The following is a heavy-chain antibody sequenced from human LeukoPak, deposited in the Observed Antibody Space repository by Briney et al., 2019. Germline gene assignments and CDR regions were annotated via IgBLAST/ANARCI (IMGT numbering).Heavy chain of an antibody. J-gene: IGHJ5*02. Sequence: SETLSLTCTVSGVSISSSNSYWGWIRQPPGKGLEWIGSIYYSGNTYYNASLKSQVSISIDTSKNQFSLKLTSVTAADTAVYYCAKLAAAGLYNWFDPWGQGILVTVSS. CDR3: AKLAAAGLYNWFDP. CDR2: IYYSGNT. D-gene: IGHD6-13*01. V-gene: IGHV4-39*07. CDR1: GVSISSSNSY.